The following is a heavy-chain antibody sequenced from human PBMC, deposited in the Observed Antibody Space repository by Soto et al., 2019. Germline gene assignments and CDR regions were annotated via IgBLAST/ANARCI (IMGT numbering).Heavy chain of an antibody. CDR2: ISGSGGST. CDR1: GFTFSSYA. Sequence: EVQLLESGGGLVQPGGSLRLSCAASGFTFSSYAMGWVRQAPGKGLEWVSAISGSGGSTYYADSVKGRFTISRDNSKNTLYLQMNSPRAEDTAVYYCAKSPPKYCSGGSCYINYYYYGMDVWGQGTTVTVSS. D-gene: IGHD2-15*01. J-gene: IGHJ6*02. V-gene: IGHV3-23*01. CDR3: AKSPPKYCSGGSCYINYYYYGMDV.